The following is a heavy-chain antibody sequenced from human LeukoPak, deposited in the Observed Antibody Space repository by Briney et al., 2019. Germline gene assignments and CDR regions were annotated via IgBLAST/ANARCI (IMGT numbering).Heavy chain of an antibody. Sequence: ASVKVSCKTSGYTFTNYYVHWVRQAPGQGLEWMGYIVPDSGGADYDQKFQGRVTMTRDKSISTVYMELSSLRSDDTAVYYRSTEDKYCSGANCGKYWGQGTLVTVSS. V-gene: IGHV1-2*02. CDR3: STEDKYCSGANCGKY. J-gene: IGHJ4*02. CDR1: GYTFTNYY. CDR2: IVPDSGGA. D-gene: IGHD2-15*01.